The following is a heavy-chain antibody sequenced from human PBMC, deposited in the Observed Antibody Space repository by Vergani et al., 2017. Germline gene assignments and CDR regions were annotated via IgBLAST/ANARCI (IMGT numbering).Heavy chain of an antibody. J-gene: IGHJ5*02. V-gene: IGHV3-30*03. Sequence: VQLLESGGGLVQPGGSLRLSCAASGFTFSSYGMHWVRQAPGQGLEWVAVISYDGSNKNYADAVKGRFTISRDNSKNTLYLQMNSLRAEDTAVYYCAESYLRVVIAGGFDPWGQGTLVTVSS. D-gene: IGHD6-13*01. CDR2: ISYDGSNK. CDR1: GFTFSSYG. CDR3: AESYLRVVIAGGFDP.